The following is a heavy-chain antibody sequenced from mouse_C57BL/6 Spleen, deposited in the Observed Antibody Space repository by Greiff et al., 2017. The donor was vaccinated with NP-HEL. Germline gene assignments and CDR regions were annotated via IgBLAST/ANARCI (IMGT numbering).Heavy chain of an antibody. CDR2: INPNNGGT. Sequence: EVQLQQSGPELVKPGASVKMSCKASGYTFTDYNMHWVKQSHGKSLEWIGYINPNNGGTSYNQKFKGKATLTVNKSSSTAYMELRSLTSEDSAVYYCAGYDYDGGDFDYWGQGTTLTVSS. J-gene: IGHJ2*01. D-gene: IGHD2-4*01. V-gene: IGHV1-22*01. CDR3: AGYDYDGGDFDY. CDR1: GYTFTDYN.